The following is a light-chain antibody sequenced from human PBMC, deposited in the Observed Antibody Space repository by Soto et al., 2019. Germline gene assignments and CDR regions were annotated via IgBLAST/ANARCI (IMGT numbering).Light chain of an antibody. CDR3: QHHDSYSPPWP. V-gene: IGKV1-5*03. Sequence: DIQMTQSPSTLSASVGDRVTITCRASQNINEYLAWYQQKPGKAPKLLIYMASSLESEVPSRFSGSGSGTEFTLTISSLQPDDSATYYCQHHDSYSPPWPFGQGTKVDIK. CDR2: MAS. J-gene: IGKJ1*01. CDR1: QNINEY.